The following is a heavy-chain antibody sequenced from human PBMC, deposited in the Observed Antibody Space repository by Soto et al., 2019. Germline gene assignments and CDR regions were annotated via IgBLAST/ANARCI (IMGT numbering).Heavy chain of an antibody. CDR3: ARGYDYVWGSYRSDAFDI. V-gene: IGHV1-3*01. CDR2: INAGNRNT. Sequence: ASVKVSCKASGYPFTNYAIHWVRQAPGQRLEWMGWINAGNRNTEYSQKFQGRIIMTRDTSANTAYMELSSLTSEDTAVYYCARGYDYVWGSYRSDAFDIWGQGPMVTVS. J-gene: IGHJ3*02. D-gene: IGHD3-16*02. CDR1: GYPFTNYA.